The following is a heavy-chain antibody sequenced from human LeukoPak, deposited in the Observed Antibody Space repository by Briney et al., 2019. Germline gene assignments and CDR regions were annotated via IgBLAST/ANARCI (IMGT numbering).Heavy chain of an antibody. CDR3: ARPFGASSGFDY. V-gene: IGHV4-39*01. CDR1: GGSISTNNYY. D-gene: IGHD6-6*01. J-gene: IGHJ4*02. Sequence: SETLSLTCTVSGGSISTNNYYWGWIRQPPGKGLEWIGGLSYTGSSYYNPSLKSPVTISGDTSKNQFSLKVRSVTAADTAVYYCARPFGASSGFDYWGQGILVTVSS. CDR2: LSYTGSS.